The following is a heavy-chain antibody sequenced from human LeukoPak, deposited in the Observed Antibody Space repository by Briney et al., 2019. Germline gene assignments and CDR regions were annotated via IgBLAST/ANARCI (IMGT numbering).Heavy chain of an antibody. CDR3: TKQLDSGNYYPTGDDY. J-gene: IGHJ4*02. V-gene: IGHV3-23*01. CDR2: ISASGVDT. CDR1: GFTLKNYA. Sequence: GGSLRLSCAASGFTLKNYATSWVRQAPGKGLEWVSAISASGVDTYYADSVKGRFTISRDTSKSTVYLQMNSLRDEDTALYYCTKQLDSGNYYPTGDDYWGQGTLVTVSS. D-gene: IGHD3-10*01.